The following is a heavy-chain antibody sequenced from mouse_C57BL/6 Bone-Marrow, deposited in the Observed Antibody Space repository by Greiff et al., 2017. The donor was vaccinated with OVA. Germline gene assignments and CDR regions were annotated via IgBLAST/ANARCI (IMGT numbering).Heavy chain of an antibody. D-gene: IGHD2-5*01. CDR2: IWSGGST. CDR1: GFSLTSYG. CDR3: ARNTHYSNPRAMDY. Sequence: VQLKQSGPGLVQPSQSLSITCTVSGFSLTSYGVHWVRQSPGKGLEWLGVIWSGGSTDYNAAFISRLSISKDNSKSQVFFKMNSLQADDTAIYYCARNTHYSNPRAMDYWGQGTSVTVSS. J-gene: IGHJ4*01. V-gene: IGHV2-2*01.